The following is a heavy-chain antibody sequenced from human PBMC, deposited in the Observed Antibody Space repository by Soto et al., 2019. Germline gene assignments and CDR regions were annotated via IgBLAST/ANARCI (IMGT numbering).Heavy chain of an antibody. D-gene: IGHD3-22*01. Sequence: QVQLVQSGAEVQKPGSSVKVSCKASGDTFSSYAINWVRQAPGQGLEWMGGIIPMFGTASYAQKSKGSVTITAAESTSTVYMELSSLRSEDTAVYYCARVGPAHYYDSSGYYSPLDYWGQGTLVTVSS. CDR3: ARVGPAHYYDSSGYYSPLDY. J-gene: IGHJ4*02. CDR1: GDTFSSYA. CDR2: IIPMFGTA. V-gene: IGHV1-69*01.